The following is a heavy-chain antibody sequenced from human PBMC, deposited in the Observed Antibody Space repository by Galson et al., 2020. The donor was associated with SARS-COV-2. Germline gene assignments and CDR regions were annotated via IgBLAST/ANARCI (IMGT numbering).Heavy chain of an antibody. CDR1: GFTFSSYG. Sequence: GGSLRLSCAASGFTFSSYGMHWVRQAPGKGLEWVAVITYDGSTKYYADSVKGRFTISRDNSKNTLYLQMNSLRAEATAVYYCAKDSSWYYPDYWGQGTLGTVSS. CDR3: AKDSSWYYPDY. D-gene: IGHD6-13*01. V-gene: IGHV3-30*18. J-gene: IGHJ4*02. CDR2: ITYDGSTK.